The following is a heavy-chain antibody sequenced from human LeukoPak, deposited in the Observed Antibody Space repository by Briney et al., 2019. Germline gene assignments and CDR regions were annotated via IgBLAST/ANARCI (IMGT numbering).Heavy chain of an antibody. V-gene: IGHV3-7*01. J-gene: IGHJ5*02. Sequence: GGSLRLSCAASGFTFDKYAMHWVRQAPGKGLEWVANIKQDGSEKYYVDSVKGRFTISRDNAENSLYLQMNSLRAEDTAVYYCAREVSGFDPWGQGTLVTVSS. CDR1: GFTFDKYA. D-gene: IGHD3-10*01. CDR3: AREVSGFDP. CDR2: IKQDGSEK.